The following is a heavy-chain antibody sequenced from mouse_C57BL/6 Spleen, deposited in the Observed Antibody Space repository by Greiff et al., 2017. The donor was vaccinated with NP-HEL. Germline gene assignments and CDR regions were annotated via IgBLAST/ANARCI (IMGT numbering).Heavy chain of an antibody. V-gene: IGHV1-69*01. CDR2: IDPSDSYT. CDR1: GYTFTSYW. J-gene: IGHJ3*01. D-gene: IGHD4-1*01. CDR3: ARTGPQAWFAY. Sequence: QVQLQQPGAELVMPGASVKLSCKASGYTFTSYWMHWVKQRPGQGLEWIGEIDPSDSYTNYNQKFKGKSTLTVDKSSSTAYMQLSSLTSEDSAVYYCARTGPQAWFAYWGQGTLVTVSA.